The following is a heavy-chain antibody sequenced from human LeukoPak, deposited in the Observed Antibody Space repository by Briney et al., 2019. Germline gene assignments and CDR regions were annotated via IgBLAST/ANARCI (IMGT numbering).Heavy chain of an antibody. CDR2: ISSSSSTI. CDR1: GFTFSSYS. D-gene: IGHD3-22*01. J-gene: IGHJ5*02. CDR3: ARDLYDSSGYCDP. V-gene: IGHV3-48*01. Sequence: QTGGSLRLSCAASGFTFSSYSMNWVRQAPGKGLEWVSYISSSSSTIYYADSVKGRFTISRDNDKNSLYLQMNSLRAEDTAVYYCARDLYDSSGYCDPWGQGTLVTVSS.